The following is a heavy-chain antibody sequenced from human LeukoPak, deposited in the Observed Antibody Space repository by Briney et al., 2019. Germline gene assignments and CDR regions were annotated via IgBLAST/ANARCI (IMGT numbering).Heavy chain of an antibody. CDR3: AKDLSSGSRRAY. CDR2: IRYDESDK. Sequence: GGSLRLSCTASGFIFRDFGMHWVRQAPGKGLEWLAFIRYDESDKFYADSVKGRFTISRDNSKNTLYLQMNSLRAEDTGVYYCAKDLSSGSRRAYWGQGTLVTVSS. V-gene: IGHV3-30*02. CDR1: GFIFRDFG. D-gene: IGHD6-19*01. J-gene: IGHJ4*02.